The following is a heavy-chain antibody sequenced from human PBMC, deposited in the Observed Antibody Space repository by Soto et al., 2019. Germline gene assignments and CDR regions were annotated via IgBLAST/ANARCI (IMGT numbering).Heavy chain of an antibody. CDR2: IIPILGIA. CDR1: GGTFSSYT. J-gene: IGHJ4*02. Sequence: HVQLVQSGAEVKKPGSSVKVSCNASGGTFSSYTITWLRQAPGQGLEWMGRIIPILGIANYAQMCQCRVTMTAHKSTATAYMELISLRSEGTAVYYCLRIPLYWGQGPLVTASS. CDR3: LRIPLY. V-gene: IGHV1-69*02.